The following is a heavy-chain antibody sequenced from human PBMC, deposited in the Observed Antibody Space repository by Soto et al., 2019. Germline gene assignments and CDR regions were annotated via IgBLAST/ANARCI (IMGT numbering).Heavy chain of an antibody. J-gene: IGHJ5*02. D-gene: IGHD3-10*01. CDR3: ARAMVRGVKIDP. CDR2: INHSGST. Sequence: SETLSLTCAVYGGSFSGYYWSWIRQPPGKGLEWIGEINHSGSTNYNPSLKSRVTISVDTSKNQFSLKLSSVTAADTAVYYCARAMVRGVKIDPWGQGTLVTVSS. V-gene: IGHV4-34*01. CDR1: GGSFSGYY.